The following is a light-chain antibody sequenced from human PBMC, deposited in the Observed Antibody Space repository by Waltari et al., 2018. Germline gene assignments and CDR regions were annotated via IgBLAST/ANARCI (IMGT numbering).Light chain of an antibody. V-gene: IGKV1-33*01. CDR1: QDISNY. CDR2: DAS. Sequence: DIQMTQSPSSLSASVDDRVTITCQASQDISNYLNWHQQKPGKAPKLLIYDASNLETGVPSRVRGSGSGTDFTFTISSLQPEDIATYYCQQYDNRPLTFGGGTKVEIK. CDR3: QQYDNRPLT. J-gene: IGKJ4*01.